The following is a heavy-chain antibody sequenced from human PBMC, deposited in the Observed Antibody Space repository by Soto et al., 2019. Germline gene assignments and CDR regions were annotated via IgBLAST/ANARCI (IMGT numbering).Heavy chain of an antibody. CDR2: IYYSGST. J-gene: IGHJ4*02. CDR1: GGSISSSSYY. CDR3: ARRGIVVVVAATIELGYFDY. Sequence: QLQLQESGPGLVKPSETLSLTCTVSGGSISSSSYYWGWIRQPPGKGLEWIGSIYYSGSTYYNPSLKSRVTISVDTSKNQFSLKLSSVTAADTAVYYCARRGIVVVVAATIELGYFDYWGQGTLVTVSS. V-gene: IGHV4-39*01. D-gene: IGHD2-15*01.